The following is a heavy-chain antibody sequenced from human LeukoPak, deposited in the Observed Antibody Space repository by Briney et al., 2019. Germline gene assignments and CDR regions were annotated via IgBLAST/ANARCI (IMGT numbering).Heavy chain of an antibody. J-gene: IGHJ4*02. CDR3: ARGGWNQPIDY. V-gene: IGHV3-30*04. D-gene: IGHD1-1*01. CDR1: GFTFSSYA. Sequence: GGSLRLSCAASGFTFSSYAMHWVRQAPGKGLEWVTIISYDGTNKYYADSVKGRFTISRDNAKNTLYLQMNSLRAEDTAVYYCARGGWNQPIDYWGQGTLVTVSS. CDR2: ISYDGTNK.